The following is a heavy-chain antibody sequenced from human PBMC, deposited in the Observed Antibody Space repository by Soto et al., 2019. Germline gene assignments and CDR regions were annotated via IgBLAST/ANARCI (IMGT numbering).Heavy chain of an antibody. V-gene: IGHV6-1*01. CDR3: VLTTEIAAAGYYYYGMDV. D-gene: IGHD6-13*01. CDR2: TYYRSKWYN. J-gene: IGHJ6*02. Sequence: SQTLSLTCAISGDSVSSNSAAWNWIRQSPSRGLEWLGRTYYRSKWYNDYAVSVKSRITINPDTSKNQFSLQLNSVTPEETALYYCVLTTEIAAAGYYYYGMDVWGQGTTVTVSS. CDR1: GDSVSSNSAA.